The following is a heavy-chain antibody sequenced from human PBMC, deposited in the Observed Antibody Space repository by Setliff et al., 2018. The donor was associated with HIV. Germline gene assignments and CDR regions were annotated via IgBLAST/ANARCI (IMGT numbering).Heavy chain of an antibody. Sequence: GESPKISCAASGFTFSSYAMSWVRQAPGKGLEWVSAISGSGGSTYYADSVKGRFTISRDNSKNTLYLQMNSLRAEDTAVYYCAAPGTTGGYFDYWGQGTLVTVSS. CDR2: ISGSGGST. J-gene: IGHJ4*02. CDR1: GFTFSSYA. CDR3: AAPGTTGGYFDY. D-gene: IGHD4-4*01. V-gene: IGHV3-23*01.